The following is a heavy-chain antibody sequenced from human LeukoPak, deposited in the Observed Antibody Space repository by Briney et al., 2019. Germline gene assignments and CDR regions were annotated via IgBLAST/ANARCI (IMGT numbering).Heavy chain of an antibody. V-gene: IGHV1-2*02. J-gene: IGHJ4*02. Sequence: GASLKVSCKASVYIFTGSYVHWVRQAPGQRLEWMGWINPNTGDTNYAQKFQGRVTMTRDTSIRAVYLEVSRLGSDDTAVYYCARDYCYGGSCAFDYWGQGTLVTVSS. CDR3: ARDYCYGGSCAFDY. D-gene: IGHD2-15*01. CDR2: INPNTGDT. CDR1: VYIFTGSY.